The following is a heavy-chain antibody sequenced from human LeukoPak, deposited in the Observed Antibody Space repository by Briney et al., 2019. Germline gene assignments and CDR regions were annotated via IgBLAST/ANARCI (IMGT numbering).Heavy chain of an antibody. CDR3: ARVSYSSSESISY. Sequence: GGSLRLSCAASGFTFSDYYMSWIRQAPGKGLEWVSYISSSGGTIYYADSVKGRFTISRDNAKNSLYLQMNSLRAEDTAVYYCARVSYSSSESISYWGQGTLVTVSS. D-gene: IGHD6-6*01. CDR1: GFTFSDYY. V-gene: IGHV3-11*01. J-gene: IGHJ4*02. CDR2: ISSSGGTI.